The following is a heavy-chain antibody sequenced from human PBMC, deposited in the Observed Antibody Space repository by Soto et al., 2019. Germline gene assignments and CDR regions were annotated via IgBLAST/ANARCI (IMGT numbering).Heavy chain of an antibody. Sequence: KPSETLSLTCTVSGGSISSGGYYWSWIRQHPGKGLEWIGYIYYSGSTYYNPYLKSRVTISVDTSKNQYSLKLSSVTAADTAVYYCARVHGDFWSGYKNGYFDYWGQGTLVTVSS. D-gene: IGHD3-3*01. CDR2: IYYSGST. J-gene: IGHJ4*02. V-gene: IGHV4-30-4*08. CDR3: ARVHGDFWSGYKNGYFDY. CDR1: GGSISSGGYY.